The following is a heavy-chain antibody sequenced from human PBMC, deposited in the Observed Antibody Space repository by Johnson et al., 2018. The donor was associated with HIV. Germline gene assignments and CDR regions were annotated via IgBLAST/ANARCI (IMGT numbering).Heavy chain of an antibody. D-gene: IGHD2-15*01. CDR2: ISWNSGSV. V-gene: IGHV3-9*01. Sequence: VQLVESGGGLVQPGRSLRLSCAASGFTFDDYAMHWVRQAPGKGLEWVSGISWNSGSVAYADSVKGRFTISRDNAKNSLWLQMKSLRAEVTDLYYCAKDQYLSGGSCSVFDICGPGTTVTVSS. CDR1: GFTFDDYA. CDR3: AKDQYLSGGSCSVFDI. J-gene: IGHJ3*02.